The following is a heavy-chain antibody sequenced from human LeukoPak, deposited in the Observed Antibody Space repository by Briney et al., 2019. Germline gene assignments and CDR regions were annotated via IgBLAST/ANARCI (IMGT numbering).Heavy chain of an antibody. J-gene: IGHJ4*02. D-gene: IGHD3-22*01. CDR1: GGSISSHF. V-gene: IGHV4-59*11. CDR3: ASTSPKYYYESSGYSSLFDN. CDR2: IFYSGTT. Sequence: PSETLSLTCTVSGGSISSHFWSWIRQPPGKGLGWIGYIFYSGTTKYNPSLRSRVTISADTSKNQFSLKLRSVTAADTALYYCASTSPKYYYESSGYSSLFDNWGQGTLVTVSS.